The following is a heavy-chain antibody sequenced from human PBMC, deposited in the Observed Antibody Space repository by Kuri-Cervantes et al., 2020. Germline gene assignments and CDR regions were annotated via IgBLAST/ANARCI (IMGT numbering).Heavy chain of an antibody. Sequence: GSLRLSCTVSGGSISSYYWGWIRQPPGKGLEWIGYIYYSGSTNYNPSLKSRVTISVDTSKNQFSLKLSSVTAADTAVYYCARTRTYYFDYWGQGTLVTVSS. CDR3: ARTRTYYFDY. D-gene: IGHD1-7*01. CDR2: IYYSGST. V-gene: IGHV4-59*01. J-gene: IGHJ4*02. CDR1: GGSISSYY.